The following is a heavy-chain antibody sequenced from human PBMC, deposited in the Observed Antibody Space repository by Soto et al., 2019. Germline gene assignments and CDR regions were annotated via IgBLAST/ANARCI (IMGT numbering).Heavy chain of an antibody. J-gene: IGHJ6*02. CDR2: ISGSGSSV. CDR3: AKVRASYLSASYFYYGLDV. D-gene: IGHD2-21*01. V-gene: IGHV3-23*01. Sequence: VEMLESGGGLVRPGGSLRLSCAASGFTFSHYVLSWVRQSPGRGLEWVSSISGSGSSVYLADSVRGRFTMSRDLSRNTVSLQMNSLRAEDTAVYYCAKVRASYLSASYFYYGLDVWGQGTTVTVSS. CDR1: GFTFSHYV.